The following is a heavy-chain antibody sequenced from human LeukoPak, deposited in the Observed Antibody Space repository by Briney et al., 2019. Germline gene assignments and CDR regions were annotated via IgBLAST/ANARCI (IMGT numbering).Heavy chain of an antibody. V-gene: IGHV1-2*02. CDR1: GYTFTGYY. D-gene: IGHD3-10*01. J-gene: IGHJ5*02. CDR3: ARDGGGNYYGSGSYPNWFDP. CDR2: INPNSGGT. Sequence: ASVKVSCKASGYTFTGYYMHWVRQAPGQGLEWMGWINPNSGGTNYAQKFQGRVTLTRDTSISTAYMELSRLRSDDTAVYYRARDGGGNYYGSGSYPNWFDPWGQGTLVTVSS.